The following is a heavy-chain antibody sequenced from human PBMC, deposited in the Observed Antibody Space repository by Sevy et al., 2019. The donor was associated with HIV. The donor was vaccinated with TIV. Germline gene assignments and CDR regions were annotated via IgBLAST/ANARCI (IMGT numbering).Heavy chain of an antibody. CDR2: IYWDDDK. J-gene: IGHJ4*02. V-gene: IGHV2-5*02. D-gene: IGHD3-10*01. CDR1: GFSLSTSGVG. CDR3: AHRAYGSASYYNLPFDY. Sequence: SGPTLVKPTQTLTLTCTFSGFSLSTSGVGVGWIRQPPGKALEWLALIYWDDDKRYSPSLKSRLTITKDTSKNQVVLTMTNMDPVDTATYYCAHRAYGSASYYNLPFDYWGQGTLVTVSS.